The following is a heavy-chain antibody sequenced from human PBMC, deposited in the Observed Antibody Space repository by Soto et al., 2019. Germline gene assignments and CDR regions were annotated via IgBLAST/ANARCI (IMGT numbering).Heavy chain of an antibody. CDR3: ARSKYYNSSGYYPIDY. D-gene: IGHD3-22*01. CDR1: RVTFSSYT. CDR2: IIPILGIA. Sequence: SVNVSCKASRVTFSSYTISWVRQAPGQGIEWMGRIIPILGIANYAQKFQSRVTITADKSTSTAYMELSSLRSDDTVVFYFARSKYYNSSGYYPIDYWVQGTLVTVTS. V-gene: IGHV1-69*02. J-gene: IGHJ4*02.